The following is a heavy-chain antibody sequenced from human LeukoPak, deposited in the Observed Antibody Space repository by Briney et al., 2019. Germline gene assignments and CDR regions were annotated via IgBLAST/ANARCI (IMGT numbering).Heavy chain of an antibody. D-gene: IGHD2-21*02. V-gene: IGHV3-23*01. CDR2: ISGSGGST. CDR1: GFTFSSYA. J-gene: IGHJ3*02. Sequence: GGSLRLSCAASGFTFSSYAMSWVRQAPGKGLEWVSAISGSGGSTYYADSVKGRFTISRDNSKNTLYLQMNSLRAEDTAVYYCAKDGYCGGDCYVDAFDIWGQGTMVTVSS. CDR3: AKDGYCGGDCYVDAFDI.